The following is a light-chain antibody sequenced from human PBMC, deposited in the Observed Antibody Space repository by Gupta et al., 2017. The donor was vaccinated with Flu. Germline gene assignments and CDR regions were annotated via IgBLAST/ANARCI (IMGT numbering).Light chain of an antibody. CDR2: GVL. CDR3: CSYAGTFTFV. CDR1: SSDVGNYDY. V-gene: IGLV2-11*01. J-gene: IGLJ2*01. Sequence: TSSDVGNYDYVSWFQQHPGKAPKLLIYGVLERPSGVPDRFSGSKSGNTASLTISGLQSEDEAYYYCCSYAGTFTFVFGGGTKLTVV.